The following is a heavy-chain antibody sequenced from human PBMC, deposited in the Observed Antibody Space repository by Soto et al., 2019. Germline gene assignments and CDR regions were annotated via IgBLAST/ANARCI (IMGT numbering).Heavy chain of an antibody. CDR2: IWYDGSNK. V-gene: IGHV3-33*01. J-gene: IGHJ6*02. D-gene: IGHD2-15*01. CDR1: GFTFSSYG. CDR3: ARDRVVVAEYYGMDV. Sequence: QVQLVESGGGVVQPGRSLRLSCAASGFTFSSYGMHWVRQAPGKGLEWVAVIWYDGSNKYYADSVKGRFTISRDNSKTTLYLQMNSLRAEDTAVYYCARDRVVVAEYYGMDVWGQGTTVTVSS.